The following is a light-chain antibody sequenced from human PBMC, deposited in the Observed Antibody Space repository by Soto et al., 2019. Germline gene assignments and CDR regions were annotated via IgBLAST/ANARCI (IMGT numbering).Light chain of an antibody. J-gene: IGKJ2*01. CDR2: GAS. Sequence: EVVLTQSPGTLSLSPGERATLSCRASRRISSAYLAWYQQKPGQAPRLLIYGASTRATDIPDRFTGSGSATDSTLIISRLEPEDFAVYYCLQSGNSPLTFGQGTRLEIK. CDR3: LQSGNSPLT. CDR1: RRISSAY. V-gene: IGKV3-20*01.